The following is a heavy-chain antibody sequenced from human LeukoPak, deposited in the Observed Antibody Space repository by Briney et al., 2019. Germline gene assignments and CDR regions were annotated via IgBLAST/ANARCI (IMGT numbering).Heavy chain of an antibody. Sequence: GGSLRLSCAASGLTFSNSWMSWVRQAPGKGLEWVANIKKDGSEKYYVDSVKGRFTISRDNAKNSLYLQMNSLRVEDTAVYYCEGSAGYWGQGTPVTVSS. CDR2: IKKDGSEK. D-gene: IGHD6-19*01. V-gene: IGHV3-7*01. CDR1: GLTFSNSW. J-gene: IGHJ4*02. CDR3: EGSAGY.